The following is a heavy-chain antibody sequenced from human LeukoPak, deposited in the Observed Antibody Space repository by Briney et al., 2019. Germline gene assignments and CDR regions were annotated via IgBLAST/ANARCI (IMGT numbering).Heavy chain of an antibody. CDR3: ARDPGYCSGGSCYGHDAFDI. J-gene: IGHJ3*02. CDR2: INHSGST. D-gene: IGHD2-15*01. Sequence: SETLSLTCAVYGGSFSGYYWSWIRQPPGKGLEWIGEINHSGSTNYNPSLKSLVTISVDTSKNQFSLKLSSVTAADTAVYYCARDPGYCSGGSCYGHDAFDIWGQGTMVTVSS. V-gene: IGHV4-34*01. CDR1: GGSFSGYY.